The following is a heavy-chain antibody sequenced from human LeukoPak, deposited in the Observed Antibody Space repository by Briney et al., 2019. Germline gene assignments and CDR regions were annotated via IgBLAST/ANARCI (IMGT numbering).Heavy chain of an antibody. CDR1: GFSMSSGYY. CDR2: INHSGST. V-gene: IGHV4-34*01. J-gene: IGHJ6*03. CDR3: ARDRPGGYPYYYYYMDV. D-gene: IGHD3-22*01. Sequence: PSETLSLTCTVSGFSMSSGYYWSWIRQPPGKGLEWIGEINHSGSTNYNPSLKSRVTISVDTSKNQFSLKLSSVTAADTAVYYCARDRPGGYPYYYYYMDVWGKGTTVTVSS.